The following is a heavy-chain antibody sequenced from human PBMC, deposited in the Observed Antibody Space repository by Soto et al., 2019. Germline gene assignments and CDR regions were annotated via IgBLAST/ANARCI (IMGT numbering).Heavy chain of an antibody. CDR3: ARDGPSDY. V-gene: IGHV3-11*04. Sequence: GGSLRLSCTVSGFAFRHNYLTWIRQAPGKGLEWLSYISTSGSPAYYADSVKGRFTISRDNAKNSLYLQMNSLRAEDTAVYYCARDGPSDYWGQGTLVTVSS. CDR1: GFAFRHNY. J-gene: IGHJ4*02. CDR2: ISTSGSPA.